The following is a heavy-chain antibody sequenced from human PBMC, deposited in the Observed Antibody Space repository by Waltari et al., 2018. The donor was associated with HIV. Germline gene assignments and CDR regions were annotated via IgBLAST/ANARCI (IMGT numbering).Heavy chain of an antibody. CDR1: GFTFSSYS. D-gene: IGHD3-10*01. Sequence: EVQLVESGGGLVKPGGSLRLSCAASGFTFSSYSMNWVRQAPGKGRGGGSSSSSSSYIYYADSVKGRFTISRDNAKNSLYLQMNSLRAEDTAVYYCARDSNTMVRAFDYWGQGTLVTVSS. J-gene: IGHJ4*02. CDR2: SSSSSYI. CDR3: ARDSNTMVRAFDY. V-gene: IGHV3-21*01.